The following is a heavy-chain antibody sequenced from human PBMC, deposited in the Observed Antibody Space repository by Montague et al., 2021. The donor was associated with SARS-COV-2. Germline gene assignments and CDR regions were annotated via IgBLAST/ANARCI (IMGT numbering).Heavy chain of an antibody. J-gene: IGHJ4*02. CDR2: IFSGGTVSYSGTT. Sequence: SETLSLTCSVSGDSIGSKGYYWAWIRQSPGKGLEWIGTIFSGGTVSYSGTTYYSPSFKCRVTITVDTSKNQFSLKLTSVTASDTAVYYCAWGTRHDYVDSHYFDYWGQGALVTVSS. CDR3: AWGTRHDYVDSHYFDY. V-gene: IGHV4-61*05. D-gene: IGHD4-17*01. CDR1: GDSIGSKGYY.